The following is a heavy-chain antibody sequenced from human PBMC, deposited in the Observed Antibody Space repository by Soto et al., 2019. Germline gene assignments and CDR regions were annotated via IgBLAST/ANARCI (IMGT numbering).Heavy chain of an antibody. V-gene: IGHV1-18*01. CDR1: GYRFTSYG. CDR3: ARDHQEWWFDP. CDR2: ISAYNGNT. J-gene: IGHJ5*02. Sequence: ASVKVSCEDCGYRFTSYGISWVRQAPGQGLEWMGWISAYNGNTNYAQKLQGRVTMTTDTSTSTAYMELRSLRSDDTAVYYCARDHQEWWFDPWGQGTLVTVSS. D-gene: IGHD3-3*01.